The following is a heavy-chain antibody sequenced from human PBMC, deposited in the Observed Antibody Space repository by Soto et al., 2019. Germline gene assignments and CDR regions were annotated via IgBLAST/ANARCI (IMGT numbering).Heavy chain of an antibody. Sequence: PSETLSLTCTVSGGTISSSYYHWGWIRQSPGKGLEWIGNMDYSGSTYYNPALKSRVTISLDTSKNQFFLKLSSVTAADTAVYYCARRYSXYGDYWGQGTLVT. D-gene: IGHD5-12*01. V-gene: IGHV4-39*01. CDR2: MDYSGST. CDR1: GGTISSSYYH. J-gene: IGHJ4*02. CDR3: ARRYSXYGDY.